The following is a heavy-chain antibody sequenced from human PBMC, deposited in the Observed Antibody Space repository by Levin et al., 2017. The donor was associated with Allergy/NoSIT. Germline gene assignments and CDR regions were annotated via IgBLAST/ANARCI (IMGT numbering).Heavy chain of an antibody. Sequence: ESLKISCAVYGGSFSGYYWSWIRQPPGKGLEWIGEINHSGSTNYNPSLKSRVTISVDTSKNQFSLKLSSVTAADTAVYYCARGPPYGSGSSDYWGQGTLVTVSS. CDR2: INHSGST. CDR1: GGSFSGYY. J-gene: IGHJ4*02. V-gene: IGHV4-34*01. D-gene: IGHD3-10*01. CDR3: ARGPPYGSGSSDY.